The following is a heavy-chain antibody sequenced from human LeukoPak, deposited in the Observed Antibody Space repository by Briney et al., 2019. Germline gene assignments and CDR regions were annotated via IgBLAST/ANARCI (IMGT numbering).Heavy chain of an antibody. D-gene: IGHD3-22*01. CDR1: GYSFTSYW. V-gene: IGHV5-51*01. CDR3: ARPGSSGSLAAARYAFDI. CDR2: IYPGDSDT. Sequence: GESLKISCKGSGYSFTSYWIGWVRQMPGKGLEWMGIIYPGDSDTRYSPSFQGQVTISADKSISTAYLQWSSLKASDTAMYYCARPGSSGSLAAARYAFDIWGQGTMVTVSS. J-gene: IGHJ3*02.